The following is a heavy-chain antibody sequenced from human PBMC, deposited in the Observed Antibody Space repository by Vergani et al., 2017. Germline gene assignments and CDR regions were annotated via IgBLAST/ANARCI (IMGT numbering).Heavy chain of an antibody. CDR3: ATGGYWSGCRCYGHFEF. V-gene: IGHV3-23*01. CDR2: ISGSVGNT. Sequence: EVQLLESGGGLVQPGGSLRLSCAPFGFTFYNYAMTWVRQAPGKGLEWVAGISGSVGNTYYADSEKGGFTIARDNSKATVSLQMDSLRAEDMAVYYCATGGYWSGCRCYGHFEFWGQGTLVTVSS. D-gene: IGHD2-15*01. J-gene: IGHJ4*02. CDR1: GFTFYNYA.